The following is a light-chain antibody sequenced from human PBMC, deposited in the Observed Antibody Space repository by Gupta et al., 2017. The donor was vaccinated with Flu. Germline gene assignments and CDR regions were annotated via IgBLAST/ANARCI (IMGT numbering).Light chain of an antibody. CDR2: EHD. J-gene: IGLJ3*02. CDR1: SGPIVTNV. CDR3: QSYDDNNVV. V-gene: IGLV6-57*03. Sequence: KFTLTQPQPVSSSPVQTVPISCPRSSGPIVTNVVQWYQQRPGGAPTTVIFEHDQRPSGVPARFSGSVDSSSNSAALTIPGLDTGDEADYYCQSYDDNNVVFGGGTKLTVL.